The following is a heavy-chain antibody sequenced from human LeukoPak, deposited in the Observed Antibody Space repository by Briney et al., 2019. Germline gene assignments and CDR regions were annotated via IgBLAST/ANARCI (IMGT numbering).Heavy chain of an antibody. CDR2: IYDSGST. D-gene: IGHD6-6*01. Sequence: TPSETLSLTCTVSGGSIRSSYYYWGWIRQPPGKGLEWIGSIYDSGSTYYNPSLKSRVTISVDTSKNQFSLKLSSVTAADTAVYYCARRLSTYSSSPYFDYWGQGTLVTVSS. CDR3: ARRLSTYSSSPYFDY. CDR1: GGSIRSSYYY. V-gene: IGHV4-39*01. J-gene: IGHJ4*02.